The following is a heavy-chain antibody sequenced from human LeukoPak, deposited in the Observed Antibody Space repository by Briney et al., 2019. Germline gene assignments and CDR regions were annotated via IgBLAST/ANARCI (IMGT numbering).Heavy chain of an antibody. Sequence: GASVKVSRKASGYTFTSYYMHWVRQAPGQGLEWMGTINPSGGSTSYAQKFQGRVTMTRDTSTSTVYMELSSLRSEDTAVYYCARRGSGYDYGYYFDYWGQGTLVTVSS. J-gene: IGHJ4*02. CDR1: GYTFTSYY. CDR2: INPSGGST. D-gene: IGHD5-12*01. V-gene: IGHV1-46*01. CDR3: ARRGSGYDYGYYFDY.